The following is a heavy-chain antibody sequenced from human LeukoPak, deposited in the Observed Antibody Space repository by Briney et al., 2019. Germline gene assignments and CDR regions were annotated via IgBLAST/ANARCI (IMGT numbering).Heavy chain of an antibody. Sequence: GGSLRPSCAASGFTFSGYAMSWVRQAPGKGLEWVSAIRGSGGSTYYADSVKGRFTISRDNSKNTLYLQMNSLRAEDTAVYYCAKYYGAYAFAYWGQGTLVTVSS. CDR1: GFTFSGYA. J-gene: IGHJ4*02. V-gene: IGHV3-23*01. D-gene: IGHD4-17*01. CDR2: IRGSGGST. CDR3: AKYYGAYAFAY.